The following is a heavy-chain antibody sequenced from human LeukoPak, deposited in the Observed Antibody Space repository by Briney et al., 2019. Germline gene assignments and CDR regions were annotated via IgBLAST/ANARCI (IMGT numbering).Heavy chain of an antibody. CDR1: GFIFNTYN. J-gene: IGHJ4*02. CDR3: MAYTAVTYLTDY. Sequence: GGSLRLSCSASGFIFNTYNIHWVRQAPGKGLEYVSAITSDGGTTYYADSVKGRFTISRDNSKNTLYLQMSSLRAEDTAVYYCMAYTAVTYLTDYWGQGTLVTVSS. D-gene: IGHD4-17*01. V-gene: IGHV3-64D*06. CDR2: ITSDGGTT.